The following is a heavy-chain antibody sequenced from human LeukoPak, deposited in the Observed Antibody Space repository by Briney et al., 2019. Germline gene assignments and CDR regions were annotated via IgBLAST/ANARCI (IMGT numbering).Heavy chain of an antibody. CDR3: ARGLVGATGDQNFFDP. V-gene: IGHV4-4*07. Sequence: PSETLSLTCTVSPDSFGNYYWSWIRLPAGKGLEWIGRIYTSGSATYNPSLKSRVTMSVDKSKNQFSLNLSSLTAADTAVYYCARGLVGATGDQNFFDPWGQGTLATVSS. J-gene: IGHJ5*02. CDR2: IYTSGSA. D-gene: IGHD1-26*01. CDR1: PDSFGNYY.